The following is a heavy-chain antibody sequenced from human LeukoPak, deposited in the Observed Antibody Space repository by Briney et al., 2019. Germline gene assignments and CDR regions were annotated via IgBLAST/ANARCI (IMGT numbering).Heavy chain of an antibody. V-gene: IGHV4-4*02. D-gene: IGHD3-22*01. CDR2: IYHSGSA. J-gene: IGHJ4*02. Sequence: SETLSLTCAVSGGSISSSNWWSWVRQPPGKGLEWIGEIYHSGSANYNPSLKSRVTISVDKSKNQFSLRLSSVTAADPAVYYCASAGHDGIGYKVCWGQGTLVTVSS. CDR1: GGSISSSNW. CDR3: ASAGHDGIGYKVC.